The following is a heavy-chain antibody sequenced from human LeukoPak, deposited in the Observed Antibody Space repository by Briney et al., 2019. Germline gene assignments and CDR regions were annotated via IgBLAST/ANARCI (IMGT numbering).Heavy chain of an antibody. CDR2: IWYDGSDK. Sequence: GGSLRLSCAASGFAFSSYGMHWVRQAPGKGLEWVALIWYDGSDKYYADSVKGRFTISRDNAKNSLYLQMNSLRAEDTAVYYCARLKYYDSSGYPYRVSYFDYWGQGTLVTVTS. V-gene: IGHV3-33*01. CDR3: ARLKYYDSSGYPYRVSYFDY. J-gene: IGHJ4*02. D-gene: IGHD3-22*01. CDR1: GFAFSSYG.